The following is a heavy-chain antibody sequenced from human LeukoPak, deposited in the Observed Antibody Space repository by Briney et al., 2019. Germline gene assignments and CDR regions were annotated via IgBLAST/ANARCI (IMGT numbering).Heavy chain of an antibody. CDR2: INPNGGST. CDR1: GYTFTSYY. CDR3: ATGGGITDFGV. V-gene: IGHV1-2*02. J-gene: IGHJ6*04. D-gene: IGHD3-16*01. Sequence: ASVKVSCKASGYTFTSYYMHWVRQAPGQGLEWMGMINPNGGSTNYAQKFQGRVTMTRDTSISTAYMDLSRLTSDDTAVYYCATGGGITDFGVWGKGTTVTVSS.